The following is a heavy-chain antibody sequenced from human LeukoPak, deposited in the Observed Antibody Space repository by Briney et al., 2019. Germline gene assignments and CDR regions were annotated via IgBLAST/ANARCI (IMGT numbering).Heavy chain of an antibody. CDR3: ARVGYCSSTSCPAPHAFDI. CDR2: IYYSGSN. Sequence: PSETLSLTCAVSGGSISSGGYYWSWIRQHPRNGLGWIGYIYYSGSNNYNPSLKSRVTISVDTSKNQFSLKLSSVTAADTAVYYCARVGYCSSTSCPAPHAFDIWGQGTMVTVSS. V-gene: IGHV4-61*08. J-gene: IGHJ3*02. CDR1: GGSISSGGYY. D-gene: IGHD2-2*01.